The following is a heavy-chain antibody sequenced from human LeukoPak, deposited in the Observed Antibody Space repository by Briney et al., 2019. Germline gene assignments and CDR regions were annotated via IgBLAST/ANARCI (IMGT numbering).Heavy chain of an antibody. Sequence: GGSLRLSCAASTFIVISNHMSWVRQAPGKGLEWVSVIKSGGGTYYADSVKGRFTISRDNSKNTLYLQMNSLRAEDTAVYYCARDSADYGGNSGSYWGQGTLVTVSS. CDR2: IKSGGGT. CDR3: ARDSADYGGNSGSY. D-gene: IGHD4-23*01. J-gene: IGHJ4*02. CDR1: TFIVISNH. V-gene: IGHV3-53*01.